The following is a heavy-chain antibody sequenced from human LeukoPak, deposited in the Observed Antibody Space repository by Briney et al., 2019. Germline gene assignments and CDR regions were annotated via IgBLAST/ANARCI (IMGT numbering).Heavy chain of an antibody. Sequence: GGSLRLSCAASGFTFSDYYMNWIRQAPGKELEWVSYISSSGSTIYYADSVKGRFTISRDNARNSLFLQMNSLRVEDTAVYYCAKDDRIQTRRYSYNYWGQGTLVTVSS. CDR2: ISSSGSTI. CDR1: GFTFSDYY. CDR3: AKDDRIQTRRYSYNY. D-gene: IGHD5-18*01. V-gene: IGHV3-11*04. J-gene: IGHJ4*02.